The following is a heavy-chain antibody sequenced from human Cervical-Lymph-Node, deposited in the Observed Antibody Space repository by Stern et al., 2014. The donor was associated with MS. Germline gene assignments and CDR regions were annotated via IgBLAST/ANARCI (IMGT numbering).Heavy chain of an antibody. V-gene: IGHV3-23*04. CDR1: GFTFSSYA. Sequence: EVQLVESGGTLVQPGGSLRLSCAASGFTFSSYAMSWVRQAPGKGLEWVSVISGSDGSTFYADSVKGRFTISRDNSKNTPFLQMNSLRAEDTAVYYCAKVYGSGPFDYWGQGTLVTVSS. D-gene: IGHD6-19*01. J-gene: IGHJ4*02. CDR3: AKVYGSGPFDY. CDR2: ISGSDGST.